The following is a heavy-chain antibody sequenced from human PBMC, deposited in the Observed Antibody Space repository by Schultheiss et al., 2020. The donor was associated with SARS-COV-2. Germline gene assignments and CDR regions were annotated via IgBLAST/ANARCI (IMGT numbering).Heavy chain of an antibody. Sequence: GGSLRLSCAASGFTFSSYGMHWVRQAPGKGLEWVAAIWFDGTNKYYADSVKGRFTISRDNAKNSLYLQMNSLRAEDTAVYYCARTYYDFWSGYSGGGMDVWGQGTTVTVSS. CDR3: ARTYYDFWSGYSGGGMDV. V-gene: IGHV3-33*03. CDR2: IWFDGTNK. D-gene: IGHD3-3*01. J-gene: IGHJ6*02. CDR1: GFTFSSYG.